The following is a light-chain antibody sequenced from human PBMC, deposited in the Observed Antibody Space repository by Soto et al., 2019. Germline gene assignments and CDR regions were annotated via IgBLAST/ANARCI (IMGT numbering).Light chain of an antibody. J-gene: IGKJ4*01. CDR2: LGS. Sequence: DIVMTQSPLSLPVTPGEPASISCRSSESLLYDNGYVFLDRYVKKPGQPPQLLIYLGSNRASGVPERFSGIGSGTDFTVQISRVAAEDVGVYYCIQTRQKPRTFGGGTTVAIK. V-gene: IGKV2-28*01. CDR3: IQTRQKPRT. CDR1: ESLLYDNGYVF.